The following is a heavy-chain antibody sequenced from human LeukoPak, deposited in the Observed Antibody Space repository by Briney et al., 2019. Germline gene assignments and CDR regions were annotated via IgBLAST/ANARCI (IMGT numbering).Heavy chain of an antibody. Sequence: ASVEVSCKASGYTFTSYYMHWVRQAPGQGLEWMGIINPSGGSTSYAQKFQGRVTMTRDTSTSAVYMELRSLRSEDTAVYYCARGPLYYYGSGRGYGMDVWGKGTTVTVSS. J-gene: IGHJ6*04. CDR1: GYTFTSYY. CDR3: ARGPLYYYGSGRGYGMDV. CDR2: INPSGGST. D-gene: IGHD3-10*01. V-gene: IGHV1-46*01.